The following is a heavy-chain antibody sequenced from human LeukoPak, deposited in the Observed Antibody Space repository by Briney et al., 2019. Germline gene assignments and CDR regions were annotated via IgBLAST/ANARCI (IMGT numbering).Heavy chain of an antibody. CDR1: GFTFSSYA. V-gene: IGHV3-21*01. CDR2: ISSSSSYI. Sequence: GGSLRLSCAASGFTFSSYAMSWVRQAPGKGLEWVSSISSSSSYIYYADSVKGRFTISRDNAKNSLYLQMNSLRAEDTAVYYCARNGYLERRDFDYWGQGTLVTVSS. D-gene: IGHD1-1*01. J-gene: IGHJ4*02. CDR3: ARNGYLERRDFDY.